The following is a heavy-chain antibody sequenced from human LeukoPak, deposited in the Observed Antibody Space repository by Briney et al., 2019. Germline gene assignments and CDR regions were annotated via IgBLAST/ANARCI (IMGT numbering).Heavy chain of an antibody. J-gene: IGHJ5*02. V-gene: IGHV3-11*04. CDR3: ARDIGYCSSTSCYRWFDP. CDR1: GFTFSDYY. CDR2: ISSRGSTI. Sequence: GGSLRLSCAASGFTFSDYYMSWIRQAPGKGLEWVSYISSRGSTIYYADSVKGRFTISRDNAKNSLYLQMNSLRAEDTAVYYCARDIGYCSSTSCYRWFDPWGQGTLVTVSS. D-gene: IGHD2-2*01.